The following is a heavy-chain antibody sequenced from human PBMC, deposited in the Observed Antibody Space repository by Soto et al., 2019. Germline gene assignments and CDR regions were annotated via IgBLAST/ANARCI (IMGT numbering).Heavy chain of an antibody. CDR3: ARDGDYYESNGYCLRDAFDV. J-gene: IGHJ3*01. Sequence: QVHLVESGGDLVKPGGSLRLSCAASGFSFSDYYMSWIRQAPGKGLEWISYISSSGSTIDYADSVKGRFTISRDNAKNSLYLQMNNLRAEDTAVYYCARDGDYYESNGYCLRDAFDVWGQGTMVTVSS. CDR1: GFSFSDYY. D-gene: IGHD3-22*01. V-gene: IGHV3-11*01. CDR2: ISSSGSTI.